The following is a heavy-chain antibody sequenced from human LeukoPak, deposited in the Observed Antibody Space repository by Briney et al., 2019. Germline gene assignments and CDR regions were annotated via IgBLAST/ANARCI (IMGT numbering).Heavy chain of an antibody. CDR1: GFTFSSYS. D-gene: IGHD6-19*01. Sequence: GGSLRLSCAASGFTFSSYSMNWVRQAPGKGLEWVSSISSSSSYIYYADSVKGRFTISRDNAKNSLYLQMNSLRAEDTAVYYCARDFHSSGWNDYWGQGTLVTVSS. CDR3: ARDFHSSGWNDY. J-gene: IGHJ4*02. CDR2: ISSSSSYI. V-gene: IGHV3-21*01.